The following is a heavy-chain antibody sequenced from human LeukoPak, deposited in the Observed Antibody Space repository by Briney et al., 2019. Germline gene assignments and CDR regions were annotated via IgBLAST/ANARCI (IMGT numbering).Heavy chain of an antibody. CDR1: GFTFSDYY. CDR3: ARDLRLERRQYYGMDV. J-gene: IGHJ6*02. CDR2: ISSSGSTI. Sequence: GGSLRLSCAASGFTFSDYYTSWIRQAPGKGLEWVSYISSSGSTIYYADSVKGRFTISRDNAKNSLYLQMNSLRAEDTAVYYCARDLRLERRQYYGMDVWGQGTTVTVSS. D-gene: IGHD1-1*01. V-gene: IGHV3-11*01.